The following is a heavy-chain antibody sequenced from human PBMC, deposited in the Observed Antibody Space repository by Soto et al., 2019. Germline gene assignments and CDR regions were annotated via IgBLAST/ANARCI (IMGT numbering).Heavy chain of an antibody. V-gene: IGHV1-18*01. CDR3: AREETYYYGSGSRLYYYYFYGMDV. CDR2: ISAYNGNT. D-gene: IGHD3-10*01. J-gene: IGHJ6*02. Sequence: ASVKVSCKASGYTFTSYGISWVRQAPGQGLEWMGWISAYNGNTNYAQKLQGRVTMTTDTSTSTAYMELRSLRSDDTAVYYCAREETYYYGSGSRLYYYYFYGMDVWGQGTTVTVSS. CDR1: GYTFTSYG.